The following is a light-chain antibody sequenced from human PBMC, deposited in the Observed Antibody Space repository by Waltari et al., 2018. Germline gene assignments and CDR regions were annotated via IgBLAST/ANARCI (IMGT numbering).Light chain of an antibody. J-gene: IGLJ1*01. CDR3: CSYAGSYTYV. CDR2: DVS. CDR1: SSDAGGYHY. V-gene: IGLV2-11*01. Sequence: QSALTQPRSVSGSPGQSVTISCTGTSSDAGGYHYVPWYQQHPGKAPKLMIYDVSKRPSGVPDRFSGSKSGNTASLTISGLQAEDEADYYCCSYAGSYTYVFGTGTKVTVL.